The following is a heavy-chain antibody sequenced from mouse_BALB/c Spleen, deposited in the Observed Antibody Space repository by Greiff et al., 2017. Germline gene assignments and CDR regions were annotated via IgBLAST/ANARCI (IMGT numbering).Heavy chain of an antibody. CDR2: IWAGGST. CDR1: GFSLTSYG. CDR3: ASIYYYGYYYAMDY. D-gene: IGHD1-1*01. V-gene: IGHV2-9*02. Sequence: VKLVESGPGLVAPSQSLSITCTVSGFSLTSYGVHWVRQPPGKGLEWLGVIWAGGSTNYNSALMSRLSISKDNSKSQVFLKMNSLQTDDTAMYYCASIYYYGYYYAMDYWGQGTSVTVSS. J-gene: IGHJ4*01.